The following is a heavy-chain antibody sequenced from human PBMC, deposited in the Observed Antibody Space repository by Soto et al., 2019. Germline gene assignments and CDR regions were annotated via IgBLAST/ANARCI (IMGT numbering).Heavy chain of an antibody. CDR3: ARDYGSGSLYYYYYGMDV. CDR1: GGSISSGGYY. Sequence: PSETLSLTCTVSGGSISSGGYYWSWIRQHPGKGLEWIGYIYYSGSTCYNPSLKSRVTISVDTSKNQFSLKLSSVTAADTAVYYCARDYGSGSLYYYYYGMDVWGQGTTVTV. J-gene: IGHJ6*02. CDR2: IYYSGST. D-gene: IGHD3-10*01. V-gene: IGHV4-31*03.